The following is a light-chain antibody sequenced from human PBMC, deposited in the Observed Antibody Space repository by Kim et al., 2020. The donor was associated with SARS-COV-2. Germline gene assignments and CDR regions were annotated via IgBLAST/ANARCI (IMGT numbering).Light chain of an antibody. CDR2: AAS. CDR3: QQYGDTPRT. CDR1: QSVSSNY. Sequence: SPGESATLSCRASQSVSSNYLAWYQQKPGQAPRLLIYAASRRAIDIPDRFTGSGSGTDFTLSISRLEPEDFAVYYCQQYGDTPRTFGQGTKVDIK. J-gene: IGKJ1*01. V-gene: IGKV3-20*01.